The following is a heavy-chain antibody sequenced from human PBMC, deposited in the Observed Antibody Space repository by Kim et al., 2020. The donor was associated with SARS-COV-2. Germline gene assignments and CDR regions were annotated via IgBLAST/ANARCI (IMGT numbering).Heavy chain of an antibody. J-gene: IGHJ6*02. Sequence: SQTLSLTCAVYGGSFSGYYWSWIRQPPGKGLEWIGEINHSGSTNYNPSLKSRVTISVDTSKNQFSLKLSSVTAADTAVYYCAREVIVVFYYGMDVWGQGTTVTVSS. D-gene: IGHD3-22*01. V-gene: IGHV4-34*01. CDR2: INHSGST. CDR1: GGSFSGYY. CDR3: AREVIVVFYYGMDV.